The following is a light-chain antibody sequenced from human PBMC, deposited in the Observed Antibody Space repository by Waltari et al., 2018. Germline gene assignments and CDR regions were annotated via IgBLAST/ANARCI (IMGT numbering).Light chain of an antibody. Sequence: QSLLTQPPSASGTPGQRVTISCSGSSSNIGSNYVFWYQQLPGTAPKLLIYTNEWRPSGVPARVSASKSGTSASLTISGLRAEDEADYYCAAWDDKLRGRGVFGGGTKLTVL. CDR3: AAWDDKLRGRGV. CDR1: SSNIGSNY. CDR2: TNE. J-gene: IGLJ3*02. V-gene: IGLV1-47*01.